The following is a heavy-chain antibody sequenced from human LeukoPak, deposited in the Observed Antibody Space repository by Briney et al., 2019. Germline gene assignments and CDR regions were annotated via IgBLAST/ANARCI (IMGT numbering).Heavy chain of an antibody. Sequence: PGGSLRLSCAASGFTFSSYAMSWVRQAPGKGLEWVSAISGSGGSTYYADSVKGRFTISRDNSKNTLYLQMNSLRAEDTAVYYCAKGFKRYCSGGSCPGDYFDYWGQGTLVTVSS. CDR3: AKGFKRYCSGGSCPGDYFDY. CDR2: ISGSGGST. D-gene: IGHD2-15*01. V-gene: IGHV3-23*01. J-gene: IGHJ4*02. CDR1: GFTFSSYA.